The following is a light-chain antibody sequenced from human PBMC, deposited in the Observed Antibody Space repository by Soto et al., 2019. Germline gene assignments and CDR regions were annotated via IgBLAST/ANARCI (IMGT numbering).Light chain of an antibody. CDR1: QSVSSSS. Sequence: ESVLTQSPGTLSLSPGERATLSCRASQSVSSSSLAWYQQKPGQPPRLLIYGASSRATGIPDRFSGSGSGADFTLNISRLEPEDFAVYYCQQYGSSPVTFGPGTKVDIK. V-gene: IGKV3-20*01. CDR2: GAS. J-gene: IGKJ3*01. CDR3: QQYGSSPVT.